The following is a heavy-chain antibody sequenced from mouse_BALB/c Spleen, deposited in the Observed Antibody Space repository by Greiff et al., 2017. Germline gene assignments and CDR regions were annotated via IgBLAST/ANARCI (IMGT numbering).Heavy chain of an antibody. Sequence: EVQLQESGPGLVKPSQSLSLTCTVTGYSITSDYAWNWIRQFPGNKLEWMGYISYSGSPSYNPSLKSRISITRDTSKNQFFLQLNSVTTEDTATYYCARWGYYGYDYFDYWGQGTTLTVSS. CDR1: GYSITSDYA. CDR3: ARWGYYGYDYFDY. D-gene: IGHD1-2*01. CDR2: ISYSGSP. J-gene: IGHJ2*01. V-gene: IGHV3-2*02.